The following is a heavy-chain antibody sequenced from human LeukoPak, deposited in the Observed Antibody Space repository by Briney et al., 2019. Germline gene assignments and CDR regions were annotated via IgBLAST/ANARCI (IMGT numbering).Heavy chain of an antibody. Sequence: SVKVSCKASGGTFSSYAISWVRQAPGQGLEWMGGIIPIFGTANYAQKFQGRVTITADESKSTAYMELSSLRSEDTAVYYCARVVEVVTATPSYYFGMDVWGQGTTVTVSS. J-gene: IGHJ6*02. D-gene: IGHD2-21*02. V-gene: IGHV1-69*13. CDR2: IIPIFGTA. CDR3: ARVVEVVTATPSYYFGMDV. CDR1: GGTFSSYA.